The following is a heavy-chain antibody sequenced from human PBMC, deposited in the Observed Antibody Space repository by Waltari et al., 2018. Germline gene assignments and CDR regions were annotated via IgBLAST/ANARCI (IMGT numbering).Heavy chain of an antibody. CDR2: IYYNGNT. J-gene: IGHJ4*02. CDR1: GGPVNSYY. D-gene: IGHD2-21*02. V-gene: IGHV4-59*02. CDR3: AREIYGGNSRPYDH. Sequence: QVQLQESGPGLVKPSETLSLTCTVSGGPVNSYYWSWIRQPPGKGLEWIGHIYYNGNTDYNPSLKSRVTILVDTSKNQVSLKLGSVTTADTALYFCAREIYGGNSRPYDHWGQGTLVTVAS.